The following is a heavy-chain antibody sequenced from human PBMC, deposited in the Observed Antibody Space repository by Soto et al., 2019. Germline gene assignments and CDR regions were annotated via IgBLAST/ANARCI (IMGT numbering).Heavy chain of an antibody. CDR3: ARGPRYEKEFDY. Sequence: VKVSCKASGYTFTSYDINWVLQATGQGLEWMGWMNPNSGNTGYAQKFQGRVTMTRNTSISTAYMELSSLRSEDTAVYYCARGPRYEKEFDYWGQGTLVTVSS. CDR2: MNPNSGNT. D-gene: IGHD5-12*01. CDR1: GYTFTSYD. J-gene: IGHJ4*02. V-gene: IGHV1-8*01.